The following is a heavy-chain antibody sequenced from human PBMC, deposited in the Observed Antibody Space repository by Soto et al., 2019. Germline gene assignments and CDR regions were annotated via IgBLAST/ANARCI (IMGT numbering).Heavy chain of an antibody. J-gene: IGHJ4*02. V-gene: IGHV1-69*13. CDR2: IIPIFGTA. Sequence: ASVKVSCKASGGTFSSYAISWVRQAPGQGLEWMGGIIPIFGTANYAQKFQGRVTITADESTSTAYMELSSLRSEDTAVYYCARELMVATSPLFPYYFDYWGQGTLVTVSS. D-gene: IGHD5-12*01. CDR3: ARELMVATSPLFPYYFDY. CDR1: GGTFSSYA.